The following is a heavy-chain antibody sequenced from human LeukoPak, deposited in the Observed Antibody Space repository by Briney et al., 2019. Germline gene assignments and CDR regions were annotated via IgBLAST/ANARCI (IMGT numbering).Heavy chain of an antibody. Sequence: PGGSLRLSCAASGFTFSSYAMHWVRQAPGRGLEYVSAISSDGDDTYYANSVEGRFIISRDNSKNTLDLQMASLRAEDMAVYYCARDRGSSWVRGADYWGQGTLVTVSS. J-gene: IGHJ4*02. D-gene: IGHD6-13*01. CDR3: ARDRGSSWVRGADY. CDR2: ISSDGDDT. V-gene: IGHV3-64*01. CDR1: GFTFSSYA.